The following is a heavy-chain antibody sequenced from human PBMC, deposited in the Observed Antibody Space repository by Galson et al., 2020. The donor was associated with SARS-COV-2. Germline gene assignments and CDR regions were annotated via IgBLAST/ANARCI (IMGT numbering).Heavy chain of an antibody. J-gene: IGHJ4*02. CDR2: ISYDGSNK. CDR1: GFTFSSYA. D-gene: IGHD5-18*01. V-gene: IGHV3-30-3*01. Sequence: GGSLRLSCAASGFTFSSYAMHWVRQAPGKGLEWVAVISYDGSNKYYADSVKGRFTISRDNSKNTLYLQMNSLRAEDTAVYYCARSQSGGYSYGRHWGQGTLVTVSS. CDR3: ARSQSGGYSYGRH.